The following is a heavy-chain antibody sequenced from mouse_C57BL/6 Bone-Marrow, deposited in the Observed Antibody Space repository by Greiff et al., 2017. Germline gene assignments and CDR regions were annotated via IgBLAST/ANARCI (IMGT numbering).Heavy chain of an antibody. CDR2: ISNLAYSI. Sequence: EVKLVESGGGLVQPGASLKLSCAASGFTFSDYGMAWVRQAPRKGPEWVAFISNLAYSIHYADTVTGRFTISRENAKNTLYLEMSSLRSEDTAMYYCARVIYYDYDGAMDYWGQGTSVTVSS. CDR3: ARVIYYDYDGAMDY. J-gene: IGHJ4*01. D-gene: IGHD2-4*01. V-gene: IGHV5-15*01. CDR1: GFTFSDYG.